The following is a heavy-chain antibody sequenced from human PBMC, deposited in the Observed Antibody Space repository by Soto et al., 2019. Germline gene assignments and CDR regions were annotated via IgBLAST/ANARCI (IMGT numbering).Heavy chain of an antibody. J-gene: IGHJ6*02. CDR3: AKGTGDDYYYYGMDV. V-gene: IGHV3-23*01. Sequence: GSLRLSCAASGFTFSSYAMSWVRQAPGKGLEWVSAISGSGGSTYYADSVKGRFTISRDNSKNTLYLQMNSLRAEDTAVYYCAKGTGDDYYYYGMDVWGQGTTVTVSS. CDR1: GFTFSSYA. CDR2: ISGSGGST. D-gene: IGHD2-21*01.